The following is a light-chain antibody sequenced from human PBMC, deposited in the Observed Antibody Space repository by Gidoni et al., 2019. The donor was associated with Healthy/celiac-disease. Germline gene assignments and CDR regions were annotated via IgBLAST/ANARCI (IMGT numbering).Light chain of an antibody. CDR1: SSNIGSNT. V-gene: IGLV1-44*01. J-gene: IGLJ2*01. CDR2: SNN. CDR3: AAGDDSLNGVV. Sequence: QSVLTQPPSASGTPGPRVTISCSGSSSNIGSNTVNWYQQLPGTAPKLLIYSNNQRPSGVPDRFSGSKSGTSASLAISGLQSEDEADYYCAAGDDSLNGVVFGGGTKLTVL.